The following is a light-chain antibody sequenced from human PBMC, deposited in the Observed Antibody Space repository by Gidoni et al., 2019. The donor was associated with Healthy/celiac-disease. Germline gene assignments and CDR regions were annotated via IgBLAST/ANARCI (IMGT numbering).Light chain of an antibody. CDR2: WAS. CDR1: QSVLDSSNNKHY. J-gene: IGKJ1*01. Sequence: DIVMTQSPDSLAVSLGERATINCKSSQSVLDSSNNKHYLAWYQQKPGQPPKLLIYWASTRESGVPDQFSGSGSGTDFTRTISSLQAEDVAVYYCQQYYSSWTFGQGTKVEIK. CDR3: QQYYSSWT. V-gene: IGKV4-1*01.